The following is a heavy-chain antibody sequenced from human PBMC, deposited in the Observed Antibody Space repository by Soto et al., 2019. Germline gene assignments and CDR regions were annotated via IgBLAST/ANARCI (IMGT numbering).Heavy chain of an antibody. CDR2: ISGSGGST. Sequence: EVQLLESGGGLVQPGGSLRLSCAASGFTFSSYAMSWVRQAPGKGLEWVSAISGSGGSTYYADSVKGRFTITRDNSTNTLDLQLNSLRAEDTAVDYCAKGLGDTTGYGLLFDYWGQGTLVTVSS. V-gene: IGHV3-23*01. CDR1: GFTFSSYA. CDR3: AKGLGDTTGYGLLFDY. J-gene: IGHJ4*02. D-gene: IGHD3-16*01.